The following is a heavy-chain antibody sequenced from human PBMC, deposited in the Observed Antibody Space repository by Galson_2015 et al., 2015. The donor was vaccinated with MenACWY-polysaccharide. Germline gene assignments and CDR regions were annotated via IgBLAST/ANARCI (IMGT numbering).Heavy chain of an antibody. CDR2: IKSDGSST. J-gene: IGHJ4*02. D-gene: IGHD5-12*01. V-gene: IGHV3-74*01. Sequence: SLRLSCAASGFNFGDYGMIWIRQAPGKGLEWVSRIKSDGSSTNYADSVKGRFTISRDNAKNTLYLQMNSLRAEDTALYYCARGYSAYDWGQGTLVTVSA. CDR3: ARGYSAYD. CDR1: GFNFGDYG.